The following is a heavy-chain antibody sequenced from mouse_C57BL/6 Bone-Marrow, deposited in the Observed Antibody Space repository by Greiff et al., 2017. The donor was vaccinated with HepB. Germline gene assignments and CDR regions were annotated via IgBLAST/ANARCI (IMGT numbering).Heavy chain of an antibody. CDR3: ARSGDYYGSSYEY. D-gene: IGHD1-1*01. J-gene: IGHJ2*01. CDR1: GYTFTSYW. Sequence: QVQLQQSGAELVKPGASVKMSCKASGYTFTSYWITWVKQRPGQGLEWIGDIYPGSGSTNYNEKFKSKATLTVDTSSSTAYMQLSSLTSEDSAVYYCARSGDYYGSSYEYWGQGTTLTVSS. CDR2: IYPGSGST. V-gene: IGHV1-55*01.